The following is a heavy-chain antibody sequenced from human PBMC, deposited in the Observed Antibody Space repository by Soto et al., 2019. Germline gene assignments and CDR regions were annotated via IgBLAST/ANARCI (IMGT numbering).Heavy chain of an antibody. D-gene: IGHD3-10*01. J-gene: IGHJ4*02. Sequence: SETLSLTCAVHGGSFSGYYWSWIRQPPGKGLEWIGEINHSASTNYNPSLKSQFTISGDTSKNQFSLKLSTVTAADAAVYYWARVQTSSDPPSYFDDGGQGTLVTVSS. CDR2: INHSAST. CDR3: ARVQTSSDPPSYFDD. V-gene: IGHV4-34*01. CDR1: GGSFSGYY.